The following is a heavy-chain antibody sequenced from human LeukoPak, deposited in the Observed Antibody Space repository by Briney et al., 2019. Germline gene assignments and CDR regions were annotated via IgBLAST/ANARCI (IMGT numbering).Heavy chain of an antibody. CDR1: GGSISSYY. CDR2: IYYSGST. Sequence: SETLSLTCTVSGGSISSYYWSWIRQPPGKGLEWIGYIYYSGSTNYNPSLKSRVTISVDTSKNQFSLKLSSVTAADTAVYYCAREVGHYDFWSGSHYYYYMDVWGKGTTVTVSS. V-gene: IGHV4-59*01. D-gene: IGHD3-3*01. J-gene: IGHJ6*03. CDR3: AREVGHYDFWSGSHYYYYMDV.